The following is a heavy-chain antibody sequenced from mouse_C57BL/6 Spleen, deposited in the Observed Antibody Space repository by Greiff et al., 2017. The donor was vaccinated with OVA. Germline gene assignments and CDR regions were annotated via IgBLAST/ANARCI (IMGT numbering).Heavy chain of an antibody. CDR2: INPNNGGT. V-gene: IGHV1-26*01. CDR3: ARSGGDY. CDR1: GYTFTDYY. J-gene: IGHJ2*01. Sequence: EVQLQQSGPELVKPGASVKISCKASGYTFTDYYMNWVKQSPGKSLEWIGDINPNNGGTSYNQKFKGKATLTVDKSSSTAYMELRSLTSEGSAVYNCARSGGDYWGQGTTLTVSS. D-gene: IGHD3-1*01.